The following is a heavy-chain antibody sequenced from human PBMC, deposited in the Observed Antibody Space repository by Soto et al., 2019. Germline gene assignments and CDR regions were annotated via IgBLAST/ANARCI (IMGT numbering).Heavy chain of an antibody. D-gene: IGHD1-1*01. CDR3: ARVQAGTIDY. CDR2: IYYSGST. V-gene: IGHV4-59*01. Sequence: SETLSLTCTVSGGSISSYNWSWLRQPPGKGLEWIGYIYYSGSTNYNPSLKSRVTISVDTSKNQFSLKLSSVTAADTAVYYWARVQAGTIDYWGQGALVTVSS. J-gene: IGHJ4*02. CDR1: GGSISSYN.